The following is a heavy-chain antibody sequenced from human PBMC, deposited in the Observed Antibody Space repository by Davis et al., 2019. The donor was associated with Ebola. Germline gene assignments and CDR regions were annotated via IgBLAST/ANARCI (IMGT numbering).Heavy chain of an antibody. J-gene: IGHJ4*02. Sequence: PSETLSLTCTVSGGSISSGDYYCSWIRQTPGKGLEWIGYIYYSGSTYYNPSLKSRVTISVDKSKNQFSLKLSSVTAADTAVYYCARRVVEEAKPQTRGAGDDYWGQGTLVTVSS. D-gene: IGHD2-2*01. V-gene: IGHV4-30-4*08. CDR1: GGSISSGDYY. CDR3: ARRVVEEAKPQTRGAGDDY. CDR2: IYYSGST.